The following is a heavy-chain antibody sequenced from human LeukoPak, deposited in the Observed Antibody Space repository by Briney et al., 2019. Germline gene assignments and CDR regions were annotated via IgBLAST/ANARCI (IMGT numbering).Heavy chain of an antibody. D-gene: IGHD1-14*01. CDR2: SVPMSDTK. J-gene: IGHJ5*02. CDR3: AATSIIFNWFDP. Sequence: SVKVSCKASGGSFGDFAVIWVRQAPGHGLEWMGRSVPMSDTKDYAQKFQGRVTFTTDESTTTAHMELSNLSPEDTAVYYCAATSIIFNWFDPWGQGTLVTVSS. V-gene: IGHV1-69*05. CDR1: GGSFGDFA.